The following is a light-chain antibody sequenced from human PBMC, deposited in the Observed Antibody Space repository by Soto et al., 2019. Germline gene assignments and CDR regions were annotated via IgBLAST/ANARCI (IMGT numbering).Light chain of an antibody. CDR3: SSYTSISTYV. V-gene: IGLV2-14*01. CDR2: DVT. CDR1: SSDVGGYNF. J-gene: IGLJ1*01. Sequence: QSVLTQPASVSGSPGQSITISCTGTSSDVGGYNFVSWYQQHPDKAPKLMIYDVTNRPSGVSNRFSGSESGNTASLTFSGLQAEDEADYYCSSYTSISTYVFGTGTKVTVL.